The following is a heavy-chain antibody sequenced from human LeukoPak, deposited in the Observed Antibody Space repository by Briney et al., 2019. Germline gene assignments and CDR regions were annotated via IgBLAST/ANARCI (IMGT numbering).Heavy chain of an antibody. D-gene: IGHD1-26*01. CDR1: GFTFDDYG. J-gene: IGHJ5*02. V-gene: IGHV3-20*04. CDR2: INWNGGST. CDR3: ARGYTGIVGATTKFDP. Sequence: GGSLRLSCAASGFTFDDYGMSWVRQAPGKGLEWVSGINWNGGSTGYADSVKGRFTISRDNAKNSLYLQMNSLRAEDTALYYCARGYTGIVGATTKFDPWGQRTLVTVSS.